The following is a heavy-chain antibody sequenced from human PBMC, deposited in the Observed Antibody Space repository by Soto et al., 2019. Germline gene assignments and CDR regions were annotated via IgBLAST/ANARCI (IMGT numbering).Heavy chain of an antibody. J-gene: IGHJ4*02. CDR1: GFSFSDHY. CDR3: ARTFGNPWDSHSFDC. D-gene: IGHD1-26*01. CDR2: IRNKANSYTT. V-gene: IGHV3-72*01. Sequence: HPGGCXRLSCASAGFSFSDHYMDWVRHAPGKGLEWVGRIRNKANSYTTEYAASVKGRSTISRDDSRHSLYLQMNSLKTEDTAVYSCARTFGNPWDSHSFDCWGQAPLVNLPS.